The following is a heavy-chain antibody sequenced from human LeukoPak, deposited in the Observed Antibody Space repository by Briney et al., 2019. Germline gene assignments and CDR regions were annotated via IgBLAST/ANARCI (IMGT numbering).Heavy chain of an antibody. CDR2: ISENAGRK. Sequence: PGGSLRLSCAASGFTFDDYAMHWVRQPPGKGLEWVSLISENAGRKYYADSVKGRFTISRDNSKNSLYLQMNGLRTEDTALYYCAKVDYYDWYFDLWGPGTLVTVSS. J-gene: IGHJ2*01. CDR1: GFTFDDYA. D-gene: IGHD3-22*01. CDR3: AKVDYYDWYFDL. V-gene: IGHV3-43*02.